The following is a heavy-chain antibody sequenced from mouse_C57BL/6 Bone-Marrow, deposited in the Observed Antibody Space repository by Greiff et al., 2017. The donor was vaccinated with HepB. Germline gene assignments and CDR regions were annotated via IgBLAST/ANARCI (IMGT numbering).Heavy chain of an antibody. CDR1: GYTFTNYW. D-gene: IGHD1-1*01. V-gene: IGHV1-63*01. J-gene: IGHJ2*01. CDR2: IYPGGGYT. Sequence: VQLQQSGAELVRPGPSVKMSCKASGYTFTNYWIGWAKQRPGHGLEWIGDIYPGGGYTNYNEKFKGKATLTADKSSSTAYMQFSSLTSEDSAIYYGARLRLTTVVGFDYWGQGTTLTVSS. CDR3: ARLRLTTVVGFDY.